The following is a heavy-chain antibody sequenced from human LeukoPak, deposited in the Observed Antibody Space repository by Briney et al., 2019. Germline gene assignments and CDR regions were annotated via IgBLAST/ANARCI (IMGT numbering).Heavy chain of an antibody. CDR2: MNPNSGNT. D-gene: IGHD3-10*01. CDR3: ARGGMVRGVIYYYGMDV. V-gene: IGHV1-8*01. CDR1: GYTFTNYD. J-gene: IGHJ6*02. Sequence: ASVKVSCKASGYTFTNYDINWVRQATGQGLEWMGWMNPNSGNTGYAQKFQGRVTMTRNTSISTAYMELSSLRSEDTAVYYCARGGMVRGVIYYYGMDVWGQGTTVTVSS.